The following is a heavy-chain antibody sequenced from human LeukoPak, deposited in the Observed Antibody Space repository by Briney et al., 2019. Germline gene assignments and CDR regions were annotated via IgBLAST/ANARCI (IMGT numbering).Heavy chain of an antibody. CDR2: IRYDGSNK. CDR1: GFTFSSYG. D-gene: IGHD3-22*01. J-gene: IGHJ4*02. V-gene: IGHV3-30*02. Sequence: PGGSLRLSCAASGFTFSSYGMHWVRQAPGKGLEWVAFIRYDGSNKYYADSVKGRFTISRDNSKNTPYLQMNSLRAEDTAVYYCAKDYYDSSGLGYWGQGTLVTVSS. CDR3: AKDYYDSSGLGY.